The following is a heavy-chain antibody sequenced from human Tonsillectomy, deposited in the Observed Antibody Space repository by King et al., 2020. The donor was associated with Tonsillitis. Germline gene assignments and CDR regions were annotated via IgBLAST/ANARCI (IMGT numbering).Heavy chain of an antibody. V-gene: IGHV3-7*03. CDR3: ATDVPISSGYDFFYYFYYMDV. Sequence: VQLVEFGGGLVQPGGSLRLSCAASGFTFSSYWMTWVRQAPGKGLEWVANIKQDGSEKYYVDSVKGRFTISRDNAKNSLYLQMNSLRAEDTAVYYCATDVPISSGYDFFYYFYYMDVWGKGTTVTVSS. J-gene: IGHJ6*03. CDR2: IKQDGSEK. D-gene: IGHD5-12*01. CDR1: GFTFSSYW.